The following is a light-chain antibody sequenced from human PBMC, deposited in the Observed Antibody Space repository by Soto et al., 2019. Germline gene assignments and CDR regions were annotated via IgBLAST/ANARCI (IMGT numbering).Light chain of an antibody. Sequence: DIQLTQSPPTLSASVGDRVTVTCRASQPISSWLAWYHQKPGKAPKLLIFDATTLQSGVPSRFSGRGSGTDFTLTISSLQPEDFATYYCQQTFITPRTFGQGTKVDIK. CDR1: QPISSW. CDR2: DAT. CDR3: QQTFITPRT. V-gene: IGKV1-39*01. J-gene: IGKJ1*01.